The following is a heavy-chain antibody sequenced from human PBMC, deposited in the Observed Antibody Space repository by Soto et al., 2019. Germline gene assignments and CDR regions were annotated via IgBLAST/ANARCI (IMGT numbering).Heavy chain of an antibody. V-gene: IGHV4-30-4*01. Sequence: QVQLQESGPGLVKPSQTLSLTCTVSGGSISSGDYYLSWIRQPPGKGLEWIGYIYYSGSTYYNPSIKSRVTISVDTSKNTFSRKLSSVTAADTAVYYCARDLVPYSSLTKYGYFDLWGRGTLVTVSS. D-gene: IGHD2-15*01. J-gene: IGHJ2*01. CDR1: GGSISSGDYY. CDR3: ARDLVPYSSLTKYGYFDL. CDR2: IYYSGST.